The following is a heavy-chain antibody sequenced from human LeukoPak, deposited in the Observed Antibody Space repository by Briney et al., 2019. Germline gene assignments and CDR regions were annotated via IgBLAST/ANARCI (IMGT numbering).Heavy chain of an antibody. CDR1: GFTFSSYS. D-gene: IGHD3-3*01. Sequence: GGSLRLSCAASGFTFSSYSMNWVRQAPGKGLEWVSSISSSSSYIYYADSVKGRFTISRDNAKNSLYLQMNSLRAEDTAVYYCARGERITIFGVVIQGRKFDYWGQGTLVTVSS. V-gene: IGHV3-21*01. CDR3: ARGERITIFGVVIQGRKFDY. J-gene: IGHJ4*02. CDR2: ISSSSSYI.